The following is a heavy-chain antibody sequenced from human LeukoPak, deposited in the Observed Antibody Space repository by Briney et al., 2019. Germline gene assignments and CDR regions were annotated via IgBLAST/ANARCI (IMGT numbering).Heavy chain of an antibody. V-gene: IGHV4-59*01. CDR3: ARYSGSLGGFDP. Sequence: SETLSLTCTVSGSSISSYYWSWIRQPPGKGLEWIGYIYYSGSTNYNPSLKSRVTISVDTSKNQFSLKLSSVTAADTAVYYCARYSGSLGGFDPWGQGTLVTVSS. CDR2: IYYSGST. D-gene: IGHD1-26*01. CDR1: GSSISSYY. J-gene: IGHJ5*02.